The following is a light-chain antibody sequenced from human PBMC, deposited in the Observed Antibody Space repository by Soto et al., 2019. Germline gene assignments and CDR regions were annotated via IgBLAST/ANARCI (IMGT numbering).Light chain of an antibody. V-gene: IGLV2-14*01. CDR1: SSDVADYNY. CDR2: EVS. J-gene: IGLJ1*01. CDR3: SSYTSSSTPV. Sequence: QSALTQPASVSGSPGQSIAISCTGTSSDVADYNYVSWYQQHPGKAPKLMIYEVSNRPSGVSNRFSGSKSGNTASLTISGLQAEDEADYYCSSYTSSSTPVFGTGTKLTVL.